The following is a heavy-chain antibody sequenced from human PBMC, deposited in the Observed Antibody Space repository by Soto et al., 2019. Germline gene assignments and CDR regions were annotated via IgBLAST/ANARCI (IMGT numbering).Heavy chain of an antibody. J-gene: IGHJ4*02. CDR3: ARHVTVAADYDFWSGYYTGVYFAY. CDR1: GGSISSSSYY. Sequence: SDTLSLTCTVSGGSISSSSYYWGWIRQPPGKGLEWIESIYYSGSTYYNPSLKSRVTISVDTYKNQFSLKLSSVTAADTAVYYCARHVTVAADYDFWSGYYTGVYFAYWVQGTLVT. CDR2: IYYSGST. D-gene: IGHD3-3*01. V-gene: IGHV4-39*01.